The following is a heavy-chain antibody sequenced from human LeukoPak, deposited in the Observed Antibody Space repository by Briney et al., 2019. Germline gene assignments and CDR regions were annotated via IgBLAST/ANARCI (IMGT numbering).Heavy chain of an antibody. V-gene: IGHV1-69*05. D-gene: IGHD2-2*01. CDR2: IIPIFGTA. J-gene: IGHJ4*02. CDR3: AREEYQLLLYGGFDY. CDR1: GGTFSSYA. Sequence: SVKVSCKASGGTFSSYAISWVRQAPGQGLEWMGGIIPIFGTANYAQKFQGRVTITTDESTSTAYMELSSLRSEDTAVYYCAREEYQLLLYGGFDYWGQGTLVTVSS.